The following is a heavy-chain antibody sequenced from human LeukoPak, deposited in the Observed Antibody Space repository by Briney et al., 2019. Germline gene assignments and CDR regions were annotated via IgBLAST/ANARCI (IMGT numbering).Heavy chain of an antibody. D-gene: IGHD3-10*01. V-gene: IGHV3-21*01. CDR3: ARFYGSGRDSNFDY. J-gene: IGHJ4*02. CDR1: GFTFSSYS. CDR2: ISSSSTYI. Sequence: GGSLRLSCAASGFTFSSYSMNWVRQAPGKGLDWVSSISSSSTYIYYADSLKGRFTISRDNAKNSLFLQMNSLRAEDTAVYYCARFYGSGRDSNFDYWGQGTLVTVSS.